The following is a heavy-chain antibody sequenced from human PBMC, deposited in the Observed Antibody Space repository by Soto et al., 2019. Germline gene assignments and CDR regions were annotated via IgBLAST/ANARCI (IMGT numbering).Heavy chain of an antibody. J-gene: IGHJ5*02. V-gene: IGHV1-69*12. CDR2: IIPIFGTA. CDR3: ARGMKAARRINWFDP. Sequence: QVQLVQSGAVVKKPGSSVKVSCKGSGGTFSSYAISWVRQAPGQGLEWMGGIIPIFGTANYAQKFQGRVTITADESTSTAYMELSSLRSEDTAVYYCARGMKAARRINWFDPWGQGTLVTVSS. D-gene: IGHD6-6*01. CDR1: GGTFSSYA.